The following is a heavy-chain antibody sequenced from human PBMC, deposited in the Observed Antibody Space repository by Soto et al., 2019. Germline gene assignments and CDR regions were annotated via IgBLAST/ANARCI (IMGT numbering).Heavy chain of an antibody. D-gene: IGHD3-10*01. CDR1: GDTFSRFP. CDR2: IIPKGGAT. CDR3: ARGLRGLAALGEALDI. Sequence: QVQLVQSGAEVKKPGSSVKVSCKASGDTFSRFPFSWLRQAPGQGLEFLGGIIPKGGATNYAKTFRGRVTITAGESTTTAYMEPSNLRSEDTAVYYCARGLRGLAALGEALDIWGQGTMVTVSS. V-gene: IGHV1-69*12. J-gene: IGHJ3*02.